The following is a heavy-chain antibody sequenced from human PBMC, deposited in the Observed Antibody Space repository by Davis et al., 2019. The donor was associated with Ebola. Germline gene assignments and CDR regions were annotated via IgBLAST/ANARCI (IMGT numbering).Heavy chain of an antibody. CDR3: ARDRDTYYYYYMDV. V-gene: IGHV3-74*01. Sequence: PGGSLRLSCAASGFTFSSYWMRWVRQAPGKGLVWVSRINSDGSSTSYADSVKGRFTISRDNAKNTLYLQMNSLRAEDTAVYYCARDRDTYYYYYMDVWGKGTTVTVSS. CDR1: GFTFSSYW. J-gene: IGHJ6*03. CDR2: INSDGSST.